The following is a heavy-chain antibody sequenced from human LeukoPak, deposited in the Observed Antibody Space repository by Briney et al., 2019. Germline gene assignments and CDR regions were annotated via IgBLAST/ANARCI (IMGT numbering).Heavy chain of an antibody. V-gene: IGHV3-30*18. Sequence: GGSLRLSCAASGFTFSNYGMHWVRQAPGKGLEWVAVISPDGSNKYYADSVKGRFTISRDNSKNTLYLQMNTLSADDTAVYYCAKEISAYGGYDYWGQGTQVTVSS. D-gene: IGHD5-12*01. CDR3: AKEISAYGGYDY. CDR2: ISPDGSNK. CDR1: GFTFSNYG. J-gene: IGHJ4*02.